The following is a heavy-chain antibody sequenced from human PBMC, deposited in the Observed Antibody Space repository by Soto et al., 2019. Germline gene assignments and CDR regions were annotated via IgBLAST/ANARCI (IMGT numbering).Heavy chain of an antibody. CDR1: GGSISGHY. J-gene: IGHJ4*02. CDR3: ARHTSYYGSGTYSMPFYFDY. D-gene: IGHD3-10*01. CDR2: FYNSGTT. V-gene: IGHV4-59*08. Sequence: AETLSLTCTVSGGSISGHYWSWIRQPPGKGLEWIGYFYNSGTTNYNPSLKSRVTISIDTSKNQLSLKVGSETAADTAVYYCARHTSYYGSGTYSMPFYFDYWGQGTLVTVS.